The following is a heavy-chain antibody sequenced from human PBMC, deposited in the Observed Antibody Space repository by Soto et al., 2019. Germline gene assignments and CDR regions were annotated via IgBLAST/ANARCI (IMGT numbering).Heavy chain of an antibody. CDR3: ACRIVGAYYDWFDR. CDR2: IYYSGST. V-gene: IGHV4-61*01. Sequence: SETLSLTCTVSGGSVSSGSYYWSWIRHPPGKGLEWIGYIYYSGSTNYNPSLKSRVTISVDTSKNQFSLKLSSVTAADTAVYYCACRIVGAYYDWFDRWGQGTLVTVSS. D-gene: IGHD1-26*01. J-gene: IGHJ5*02. CDR1: GGSVSSGSYY.